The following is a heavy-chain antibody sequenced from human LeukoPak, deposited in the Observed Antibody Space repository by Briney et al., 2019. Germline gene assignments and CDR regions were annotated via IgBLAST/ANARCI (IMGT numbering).Heavy chain of an antibody. J-gene: IGHJ4*02. V-gene: IGHV3-53*01. CDR2: IFVDGSA. CDR1: GFTVRNNY. Sequence: GESLRLSCAASGFTVRNNYMSWVRQAPGKGLEWVSVIFVDGSASYADSVRGRFIISRDNSKNTLYLQMNSLRAEDTAVYYCAIRIAASDFDYWGQGTLVTVSS. CDR3: AIRIAASDFDY. D-gene: IGHD6-13*01.